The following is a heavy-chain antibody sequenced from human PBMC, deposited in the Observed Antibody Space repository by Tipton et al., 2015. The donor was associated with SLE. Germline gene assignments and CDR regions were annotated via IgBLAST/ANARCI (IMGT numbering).Heavy chain of an antibody. Sequence: TLSLTCSVSGDSISSRSYYWGWIRQPPGKGLEWIGSIYYSGSTYYNPSLKSRVTISVDTSKNQFSLKLSSVTAADTAVYYCASMGYNWNPYYSMDVWGKGTTVAVSS. CDR3: ASMGYNWNPYYSMDV. D-gene: IGHD1-20*01. CDR1: GDSISSRSYY. CDR2: IYYSGST. V-gene: IGHV4-39*01. J-gene: IGHJ6*03.